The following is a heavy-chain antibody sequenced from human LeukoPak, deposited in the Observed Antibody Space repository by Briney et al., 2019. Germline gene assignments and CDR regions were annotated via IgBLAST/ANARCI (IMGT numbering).Heavy chain of an antibody. CDR2: INHSGST. CDR3: ARFVERPYYFDY. J-gene: IGHJ4*02. V-gene: IGHV4-34*01. D-gene: IGHD6-25*01. Sequence: TASETLSLTCAVYGGSFSGYYWSWIRQPPGKGLEWIGEINHSGSTNYNPSLKSRVTISVDTSKNQFSLKLSSVTAADTAVYYCARFVERPYYFDYWGQGTLVTVSS. CDR1: GGSFSGYY.